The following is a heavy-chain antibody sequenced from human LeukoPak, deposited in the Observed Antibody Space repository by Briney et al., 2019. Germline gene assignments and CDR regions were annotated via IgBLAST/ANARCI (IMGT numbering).Heavy chain of an antibody. Sequence: KPSQTLSLTCTVSGGSISSGSYYWSWIRQPAGKGLEWIGRIYTSGSTNYNPSLKSRVTISVDTSKNQFSLKLSSVTAADTAVYYCARGEWCGIAAAGTSCVAQNNWFDPWGQGTLVTVSS. CDR3: ARGEWCGIAAAGTSCVAQNNWFDP. D-gene: IGHD6-13*01. J-gene: IGHJ5*02. CDR2: IYTSGST. CDR1: GGSISSGSYY. V-gene: IGHV4-61*02.